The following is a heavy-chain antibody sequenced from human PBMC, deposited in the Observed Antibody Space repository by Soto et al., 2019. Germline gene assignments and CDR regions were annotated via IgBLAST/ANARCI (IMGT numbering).Heavy chain of an antibody. D-gene: IGHD3-22*01. CDR2: IWYDGSNK. CDR3: ARDKYYYESSAKRSLDY. CDR1: GFTFSSYG. Sequence: QVQLVESGGGVVQPGRSLRLSCAASGFTFSSYGMHWVRQAPGKGLEWVAVIWYDGSNKYYADSVKGRFTISRDNSKNTLYLQMNSLRAEDTAVYYCARDKYYYESSAKRSLDYWGQGTLVTVSS. V-gene: IGHV3-33*01. J-gene: IGHJ4*02.